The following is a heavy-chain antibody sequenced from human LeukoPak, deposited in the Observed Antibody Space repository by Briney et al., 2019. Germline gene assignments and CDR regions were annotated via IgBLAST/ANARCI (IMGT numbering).Heavy chain of an antibody. CDR3: ARLGPSGSYYGWFDP. CDR1: GYSFTSYW. V-gene: IGHV5-51*01. CDR2: IYPGDSDT. D-gene: IGHD3-10*01. Sequence: GESLKTSCKGSGYSFTSYWIGWVRQMPGKGLEWMGIIYPGDSDTRYSPSFQGQVTISADKSISTAYLQWSSLKASDTAMYYCARLGPSGSYYGWFDPWGQGTLVTVSS. J-gene: IGHJ5*02.